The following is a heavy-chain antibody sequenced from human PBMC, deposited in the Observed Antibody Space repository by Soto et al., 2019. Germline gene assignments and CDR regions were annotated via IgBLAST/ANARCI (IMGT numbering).Heavy chain of an antibody. V-gene: IGHV3-23*01. CDR3: AKTSRYSSSRTFFDY. Sequence: GESLKISCAASGFTFSSYAMSWVRQAPGKGLEWVSAISGSGGSTYYADSVKGRFTISRDNSKNTLYLQMNSLRAEDTAVYYCAKTSRYSSSRTFFDYWGQGTLVTVSS. CDR2: ISGSGGST. CDR1: GFTFSSYA. D-gene: IGHD6-13*01. J-gene: IGHJ4*02.